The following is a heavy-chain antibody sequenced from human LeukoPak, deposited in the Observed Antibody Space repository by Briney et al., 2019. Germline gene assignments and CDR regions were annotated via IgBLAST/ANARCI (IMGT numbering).Heavy chain of an antibody. CDR3: AREEDYYGSGSYYH. CDR1: GFTFSSYG. V-gene: IGHV3-33*01. D-gene: IGHD3-10*01. CDR2: IWYDGSNK. J-gene: IGHJ4*02. Sequence: GRSLRLSCAASGFTFSSYGMHWVRQAPGKGLEWVAVIWYDGSNKYYADSVKGRFTISRDNSKNTLYLQMNSLRAEDTAVYYCAREEDYYGSGSYYHWGQGTLVTVSS.